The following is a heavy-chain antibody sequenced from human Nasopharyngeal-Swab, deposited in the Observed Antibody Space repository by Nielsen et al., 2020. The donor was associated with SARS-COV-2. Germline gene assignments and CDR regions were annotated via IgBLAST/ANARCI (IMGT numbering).Heavy chain of an antibody. J-gene: IGHJ4*02. CDR3: ARDSSYDILTGYDDY. CDR2: ISAYNGKT. V-gene: IGHV1-18*01. CDR1: DYPFTSYA. D-gene: IGHD3-9*01. Sequence: ASVTVSCKASDYPFTSYAISWVRQAPGQGLDWLGWISAYNGKTKFAQNLQGRFTMTTDTSTSTAYMELRSLRSDDTAVYYCARDSSYDILTGYDDYWGQGTLVTVSS.